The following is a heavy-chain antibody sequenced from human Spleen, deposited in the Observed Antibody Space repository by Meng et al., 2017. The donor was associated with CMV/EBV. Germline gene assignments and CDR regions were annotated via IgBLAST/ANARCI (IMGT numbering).Heavy chain of an antibody. CDR2: IYYNGDT. V-gene: IGHV4-59*01. CDR3: ARGSIFGVPNDWFDS. Sequence: VSGGSTSRYYWSWIRQPPGKGLEWIAYIYYNGDTDSNPSLKSRVTISLDTSKNQFSLNLRSVTAADTAIYYCARGSIFGVPNDWFDSWGQGTLVTVSS. J-gene: IGHJ5*01. CDR1: GGSTSRYY. D-gene: IGHD3-3*01.